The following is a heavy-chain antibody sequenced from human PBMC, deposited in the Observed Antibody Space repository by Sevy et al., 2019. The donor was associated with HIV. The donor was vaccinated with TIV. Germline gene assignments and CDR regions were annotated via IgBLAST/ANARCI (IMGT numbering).Heavy chain of an antibody. CDR1: GVIFNNYA. V-gene: IGHV3-30*04. Sequence: GSLRLSCAVSGVIFNNYAMHWVRQAPGKGLEWAAGISHDGSNKYYGDSVKGRFTISRDNSKNTVYLQMNSLRAEDTAVYYCARALSTWYYFDYWGQGTLVTVSS. CDR2: ISHDGSNK. CDR3: ARALSTWYYFDY. D-gene: IGHD6-13*01. J-gene: IGHJ4*02.